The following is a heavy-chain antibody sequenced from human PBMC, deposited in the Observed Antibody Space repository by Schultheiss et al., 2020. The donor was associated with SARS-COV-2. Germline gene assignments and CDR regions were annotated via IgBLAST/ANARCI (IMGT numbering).Heavy chain of an antibody. D-gene: IGHD2-21*01. V-gene: IGHV1-24*01. CDR2: FDPEDGET. Sequence: ASVKVSCKVSGYTLTELSMHWVRQAPGKGLEWMGGFDPEDGETIYAQKFQGRVTMTEDTSTDTAYMELSSLRSEDTAVYYCATLPVAYCGGDCPRPWFDPWGQGTLVTVSS. CDR3: ATLPVAYCGGDCPRPWFDP. CDR1: GYTLTELS. J-gene: IGHJ5*02.